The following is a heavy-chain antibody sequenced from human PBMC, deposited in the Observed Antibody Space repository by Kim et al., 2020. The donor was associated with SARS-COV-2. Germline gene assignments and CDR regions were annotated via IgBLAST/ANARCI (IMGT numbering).Heavy chain of an antibody. Sequence: YADAVRGRLTISRETDKNSLYLEMNSLRAADTALYYCACRSGTFDSWGQGTLVSVSS. D-gene: IGHD1-1*01. CDR3: ACRSGTFDS. J-gene: IGHJ4*02. V-gene: IGHV3-9*01.